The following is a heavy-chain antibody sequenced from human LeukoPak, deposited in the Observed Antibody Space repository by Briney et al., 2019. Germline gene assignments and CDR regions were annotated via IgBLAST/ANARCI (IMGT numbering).Heavy chain of an antibody. CDR1: GYTFTAFH. V-gene: IGHV1-2*02. CDR2: IHPNSGAT. CDR3: ARDSCGGGGCHFWYFDL. D-gene: IGHD6-19*01. J-gene: IGHJ2*01. Sequence: ASVKVSCKASGYTFTAFHMHWVRQAPGQGPEWMGSIHPNSGATNYAQKFQGRVTMTRDTSISTASMELSSLKYEDTAVYYCARDSCGGGGCHFWYFDLWGHGTLVTVSS.